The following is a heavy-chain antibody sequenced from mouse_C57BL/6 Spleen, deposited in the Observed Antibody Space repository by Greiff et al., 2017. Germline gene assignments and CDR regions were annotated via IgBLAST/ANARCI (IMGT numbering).Heavy chain of an antibody. Sequence: VQLQQSGAELAKPGASVKLSCKASVYTFTSYWMHWVKQRPGQGLEWIGYINPSSGYTEYNQKFKDKATLTADKSSSTAYMQLSSLTYEDSAVYYCVYGSSLYYAMDYWGQGTSVTVSS. CDR3: VYGSSLYYAMDY. D-gene: IGHD1-1*01. J-gene: IGHJ4*01. V-gene: IGHV1-7*01. CDR1: VYTFTSYW. CDR2: INPSSGYT.